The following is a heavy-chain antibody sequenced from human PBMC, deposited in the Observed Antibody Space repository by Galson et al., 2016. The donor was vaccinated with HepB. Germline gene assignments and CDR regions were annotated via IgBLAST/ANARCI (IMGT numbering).Heavy chain of an antibody. CDR1: GYTFTSYA. D-gene: IGHD1-26*01. CDR3: ARDSGSPNWFDP. J-gene: IGHJ5*02. V-gene: IGHV1-3*04. Sequence: SCKASGYTFTSYAMHWVRQAPGQRLEWMGRINTGNGNTKYSQKFQGRVTISRDTSASTAYMELRSLRSEDTAVYYCARDSGSPNWFDPWGQGTLVTVSS. CDR2: INTGNGNT.